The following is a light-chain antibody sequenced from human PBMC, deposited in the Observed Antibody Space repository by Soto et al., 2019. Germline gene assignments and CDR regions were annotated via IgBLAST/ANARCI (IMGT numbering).Light chain of an antibody. J-gene: IGLJ2*01. CDR2: EVS. CDR3: ASYGGNNNLL. Sequence: QSALTQPPSASGSPGQSVTISCTGTSSDVGGYNYVSWYQQHPGKAPKLMVFEVSRRPSGVPDRFSGSKFGNTASLTVSGLQAEDEADYYCASYGGNNNLLFGGGT. V-gene: IGLV2-8*01. CDR1: SSDVGGYNY.